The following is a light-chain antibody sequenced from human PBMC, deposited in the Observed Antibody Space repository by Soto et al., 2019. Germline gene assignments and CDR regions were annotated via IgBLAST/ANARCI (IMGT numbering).Light chain of an antibody. CDR2: SAS. J-gene: IGKJ4*01. CDR1: QSVSSN. V-gene: IGKV3-15*01. CDR3: QQYNTWPLT. Sequence: EIVMTQSPATLSVSPGERATLSCRASQSVSSNLAWYQQKPGQAPRLLIYSASTRATGIPARFSGSGSGTEFTLTISSLQSEDFAVYYCQQYNTWPLTFGGGTKVGLK.